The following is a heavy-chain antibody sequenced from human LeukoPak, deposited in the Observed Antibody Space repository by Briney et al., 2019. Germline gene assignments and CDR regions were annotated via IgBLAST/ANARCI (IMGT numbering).Heavy chain of an antibody. CDR2: IFNGGST. Sequence: SETLPLTCTVSGDSISSGSYYWGWVRQSREKGLEWIGNIFNGGSTYYNPSLKSRVTISLDTSSNQFSLRLRSVTAADTAVYFCARSRGVPRWFGPWGQGTLVTVSS. V-gene: IGHV4-39*07. CDR3: ARSRGVPRWFGP. CDR1: GDSISSGSYY. D-gene: IGHD5-24*01. J-gene: IGHJ5*02.